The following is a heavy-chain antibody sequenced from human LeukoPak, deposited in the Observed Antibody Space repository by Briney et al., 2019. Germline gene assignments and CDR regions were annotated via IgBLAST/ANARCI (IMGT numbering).Heavy chain of an antibody. V-gene: IGHV1-46*01. CDR2: INPSGGST. CDR3: ARDTLAARPLDY. D-gene: IGHD6-6*01. Sequence: GASVKVSCKASGYTFTSYYMHWVRQAPGQGLEWMGIINPSGGSTSYAQKFQGRVTTTRDTSTSTVYMELSSLRSEDTAVYYCARDTLAARPLDYWGQGTLVTVSS. J-gene: IGHJ4*02. CDR1: GYTFTSYY.